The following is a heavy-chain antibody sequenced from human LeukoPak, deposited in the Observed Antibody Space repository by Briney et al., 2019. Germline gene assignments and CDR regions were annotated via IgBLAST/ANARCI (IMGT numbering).Heavy chain of an antibody. J-gene: IGHJ4*02. V-gene: IGHV1-24*01. D-gene: IGHD6-19*01. Sequence: AASVKVSCKVSGYTLTELSMHWVRQAPGKGLEWMGGFDPEDGETIYAQKFQGRVTMTEDTSTDTAYMELSSLRSEDTAVYYCASWPVGWYGEDSWGQGTLVTVSS. CDR1: GYTLTELS. CDR3: ASWPVGWYGEDS. CDR2: FDPEDGET.